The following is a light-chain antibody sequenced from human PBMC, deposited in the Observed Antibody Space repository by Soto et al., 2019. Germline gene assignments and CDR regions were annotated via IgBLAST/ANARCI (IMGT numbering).Light chain of an antibody. CDR1: QSVTSNN. CDR3: QHYVSPPIT. CDR2: GAS. Sequence: EIVLTQSPGTLSWSAGERGTLSFRASQSVTSNNLAWYQQKPGQAPRLLIYGASSRATGIPDRFSGSGSGTDFTLTISRLEPEDFAVYYCQHYVSPPITFGQGTRLEIK. V-gene: IGKV3-20*01. J-gene: IGKJ5*01.